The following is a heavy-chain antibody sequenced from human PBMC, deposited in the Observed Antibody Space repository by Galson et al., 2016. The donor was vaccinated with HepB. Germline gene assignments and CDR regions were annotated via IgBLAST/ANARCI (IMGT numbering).Heavy chain of an antibody. D-gene: IGHD2-21*02. CDR2: IYYSGST. J-gene: IGHJ5*02. CDR3: ARGKLYCGCDCDWFDP. Sequence: EPLSLTCTVSGGSVTSGNYYWNWIRQPPGKGLDWIANIYYSGSTNYNPSLKSRVTISMDTSKNQFSLNLRSVTAADTAVYYCARGKLYCGCDCDWFDPWGQGALVTVSS. CDR1: GGSVTSGNYY. V-gene: IGHV4-61*01.